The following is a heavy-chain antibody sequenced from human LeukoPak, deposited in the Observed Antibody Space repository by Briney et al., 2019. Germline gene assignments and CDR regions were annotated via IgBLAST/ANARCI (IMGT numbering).Heavy chain of an antibody. Sequence: PSETLSLTCTVSGGSISSGGYYWSWIRQPPGKGLEWIGYIYHSGSTYYNPSLKSRVTISVDRSKNQFSLKLSSVTAADTAVYYCARQQDDQYSYHGSYDYWGQGTLVTVSS. D-gene: IGHD5-18*01. CDR1: GGSISSGGYY. V-gene: IGHV4-30-2*01. CDR2: IYHSGST. J-gene: IGHJ4*02. CDR3: ARQQDDQYSYHGSYDY.